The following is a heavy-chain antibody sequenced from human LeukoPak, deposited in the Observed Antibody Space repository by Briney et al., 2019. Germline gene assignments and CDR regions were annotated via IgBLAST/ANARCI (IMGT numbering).Heavy chain of an antibody. V-gene: IGHV2-5*01. CDR1: GFSLSTSGVG. J-gene: IGHJ4*02. D-gene: IGHD6-19*01. Sequence: SGPTLVKPTQTLTLTCTFSGFSLSTSGVGVGWIRQPPGKALEWLALIYWNDDKRYSPSLKSRLTITKDTSKNQVVLTMTNMDPVDTATYYCARGYSSGWYGPYFDYWGQGTLVTVSS. CDR2: IYWNDDK. CDR3: ARGYSSGWYGPYFDY.